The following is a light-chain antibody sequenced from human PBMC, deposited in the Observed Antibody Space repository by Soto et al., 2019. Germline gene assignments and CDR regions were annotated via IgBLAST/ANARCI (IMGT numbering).Light chain of an antibody. CDR1: SSDVGGYKY. CDR3: SSFTSSKTVV. J-gene: IGLJ3*02. V-gene: IGLV2-14*01. Sequence: QSALTQPASVSGSPGQSITISCTGTSSDVGGYKYVSWYQQYPGKAPELMIYEVSDRPSGVSNRFSGSKSGNTASLTISAVQAEDEADYYCSSFTSSKTVVFGGGTQLTVL. CDR2: EVS.